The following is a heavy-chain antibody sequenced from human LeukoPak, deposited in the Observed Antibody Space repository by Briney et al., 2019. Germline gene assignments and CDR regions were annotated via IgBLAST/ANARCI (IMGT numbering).Heavy chain of an antibody. Sequence: SETLSLTCAVYGVSFSGYYWSWIRQPPGKGLEWIGEINHSGSTNYNPSLKSRVTISVDTSKNQFSLKLSSVTAADTAVYYCARPGRYYGSGSLDLWGRGTLVTVSS. V-gene: IGHV4-34*01. J-gene: IGHJ2*01. CDR2: INHSGST. CDR1: GVSFSGYY. D-gene: IGHD3-10*01. CDR3: ARPGRYYGSGSLDL.